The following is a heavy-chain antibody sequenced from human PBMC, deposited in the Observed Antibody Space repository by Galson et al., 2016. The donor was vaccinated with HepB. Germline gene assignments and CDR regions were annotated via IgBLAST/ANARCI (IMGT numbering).Heavy chain of an antibody. V-gene: IGHV4-34*01. CDR1: GGSVSGYY. D-gene: IGHD3-16*01. J-gene: IGHJ4*02. CDR3: ARGRGGLLYIH. Sequence: SETLSLTCVQYGGSVSGYYWSWIRQPPGKGLEWIGEINHRGGPNYNPSLKSRATISADTSKNQFSLNLTSLTAADTAVYYCARGRGGLLYIHWGQGTLATVSS. CDR2: INHRGGP.